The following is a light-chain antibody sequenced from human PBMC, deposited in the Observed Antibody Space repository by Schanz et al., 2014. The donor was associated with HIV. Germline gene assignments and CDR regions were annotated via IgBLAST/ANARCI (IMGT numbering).Light chain of an antibody. CDR3: ATWDDSLEGWV. CDR2: ANN. Sequence: QSVLTQPPSASGTPGQRVTISCSGSSSNFRSNAVNWYQQLPGTAPKLLMYANNMRPSGVPDRFSGSRSGTSASLAISGLQSEDEADYYCATWDDSLEGWVFGGGTKVTVL. V-gene: IGLV1-44*01. CDR1: SSNFRSNA. J-gene: IGLJ3*02.